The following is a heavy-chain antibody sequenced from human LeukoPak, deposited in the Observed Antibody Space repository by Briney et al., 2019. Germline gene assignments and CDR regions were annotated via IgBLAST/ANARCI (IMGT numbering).Heavy chain of an antibody. V-gene: IGHV4-59*11. CDR3: ARLLNNDSSGDPDTFDM. CDR1: GGSISSHY. Sequence: PSETLSLTCAVSGGSISSHYWSWIRQPPGKGLEWIGYVYYSGKTYYSPSLHSRVTMSVDTYNNRFSLKLTSVTAADTAVYYCARLLNNDSSGDPDTFDMWGRGTMVTVSS. J-gene: IGHJ3*02. D-gene: IGHD3-22*01. CDR2: VYYSGKT.